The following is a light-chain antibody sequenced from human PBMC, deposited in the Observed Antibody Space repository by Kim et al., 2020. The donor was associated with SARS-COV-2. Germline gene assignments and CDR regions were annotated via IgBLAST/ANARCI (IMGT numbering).Light chain of an antibody. V-gene: IGLV2-14*03. CDR1: SSDIGGYNY. Sequence: QSALTQPASVSGSPGQSITISCTGTSSDIGGYNYVSWFQQHPGKVPELIIYAVNKRPSRISNRFSGSKSGNTASLTISGLQAEDEADYYCISFTTATTWVFGGGTKVTVL. CDR3: ISFTTATTWV. J-gene: IGLJ3*02. CDR2: AVN.